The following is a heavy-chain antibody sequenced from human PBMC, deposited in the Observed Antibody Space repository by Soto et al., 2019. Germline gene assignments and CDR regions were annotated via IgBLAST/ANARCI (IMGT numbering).Heavy chain of an antibody. CDR2: TYYSGST. CDR3: ARWWGLVFDY. CDR1: VGSISSYW. V-gene: IGHV4-59*01. Sequence: VQLQESGPGLVKPSETLSLTCTVSVGSISSYWWSWIRQPAGKGLEWIGYTYYSGSTNYNPSLKSRVTISVDTSKNQFSLKLSSVTAADTAVYYCARWWGLVFDYWGQGTLVTVSS. D-gene: IGHD2-21*02. J-gene: IGHJ4*02.